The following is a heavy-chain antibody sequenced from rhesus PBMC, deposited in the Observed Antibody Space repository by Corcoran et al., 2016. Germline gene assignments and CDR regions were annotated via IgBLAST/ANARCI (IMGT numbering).Heavy chain of an antibody. J-gene: IGHJ4*01. D-gene: IGHD3-3*01. V-gene: IGHV3S43*01. Sequence: VQPGGSLRLSCAAPGFTSGNSDLIWIRQAQGKGLEWVSYISSGGSIYYSDSVKGRFIISRDNAKNTLFLQMSSLRVEDTAVYYCAKDLFPKYYNIWTGYYTGDYWGQGVLVTGSS. CDR3: AKDLFPKYYNIWTGYYTGDY. CDR1: GFTSGNSD. CDR2: ISSGGSI.